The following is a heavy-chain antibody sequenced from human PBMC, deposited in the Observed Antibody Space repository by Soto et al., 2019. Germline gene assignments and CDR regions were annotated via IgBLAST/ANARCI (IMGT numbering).Heavy chain of an antibody. CDR2: INAANGDT. Sequence: QVQLVQYGTEVKKPGASVKVSCKASGYTFTSYGIHWVRQAPGQRLEWMGWINAANGDTKYSPKFQGRVTITRDTSASTAYMELSSLRSEDTAVYYCVRRHVSATGIDWFDPWGQGTLVTVSS. V-gene: IGHV1-3*01. D-gene: IGHD6-13*01. J-gene: IGHJ5*02. CDR3: VRRHVSATGIDWFDP. CDR1: GYTFTSYG.